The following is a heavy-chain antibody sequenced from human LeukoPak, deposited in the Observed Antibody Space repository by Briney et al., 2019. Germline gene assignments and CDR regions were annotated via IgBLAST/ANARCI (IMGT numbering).Heavy chain of an antibody. Sequence: GGSLRLSCAASGFTFSDYYMSWVRQAPGKGLEWVAVIWYDGSNKYYADSVKGRFTISRDNSKNTLYLQMNSLRAEDTAVYYCARSRRWIAAAGTGYYFDYWGQGTLVTVSS. V-gene: IGHV3-33*08. D-gene: IGHD6-13*01. CDR1: GFTFSDYY. CDR3: ARSRRWIAAAGTGYYFDY. J-gene: IGHJ4*02. CDR2: IWYDGSNK.